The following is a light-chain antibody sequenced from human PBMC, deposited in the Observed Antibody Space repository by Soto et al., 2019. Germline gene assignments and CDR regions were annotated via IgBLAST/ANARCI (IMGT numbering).Light chain of an antibody. CDR3: QRYNNWPSWT. CDR1: QSVSSN. Sequence: EIVMTQSPATLSVSPGERATLSCRASQSVSSNLAWYQQKPGQAPRLLIYGASTRATGIPARFSGSGSGTEFTLTISSLQSEDFAVYYCQRYNNWPSWTFGQGTKLEIK. CDR2: GAS. V-gene: IGKV3-15*01. J-gene: IGKJ1*01.